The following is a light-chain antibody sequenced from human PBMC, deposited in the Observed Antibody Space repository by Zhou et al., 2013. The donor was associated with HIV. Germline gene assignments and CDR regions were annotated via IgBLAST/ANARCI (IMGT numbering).Light chain of an antibody. V-gene: IGKV3-11*01. CDR3: HQYSSRPYT. Sequence: EIVLTQSPATLSLSPGERATLSCRASQSVSSYLAWYQQKPGQAPRLLIYDASNRATGIPARFSGSGSGTEFTLTISSMQSEDFAVYYCHQYSSRPYTFGQGTKLEIK. CDR2: DAS. CDR1: QSVSSY. J-gene: IGKJ2*01.